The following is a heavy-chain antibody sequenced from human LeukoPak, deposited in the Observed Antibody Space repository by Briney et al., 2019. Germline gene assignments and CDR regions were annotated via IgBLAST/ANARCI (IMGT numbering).Heavy chain of an antibody. D-gene: IGHD6-19*01. CDR3: ARASGWYGFDY. V-gene: IGHV3-9*01. Sequence: GGSLRLSCAASRFTFDDYAMHWVRQAPGKGLEWVSGISWNSGSIGYADSVKGRFTISRDNAKNSLYLQMNSLRAEDTALYYCARASGWYGFDYWGQGTLVTVSS. CDR2: ISWNSGSI. J-gene: IGHJ4*02. CDR1: RFTFDDYA.